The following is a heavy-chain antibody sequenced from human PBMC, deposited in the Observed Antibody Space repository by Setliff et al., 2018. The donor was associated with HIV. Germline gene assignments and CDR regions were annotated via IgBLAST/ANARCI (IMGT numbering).Heavy chain of an antibody. CDR1: GGTFSSYA. D-gene: IGHD1-26*01. CDR2: IIPMFGTR. V-gene: IGHV1-69*05. CDR3: ARGQSQGYAYSGSYGAFDI. Sequence: SVKVSCKASGGTFSSYAINWVRQAPGRGLEWMGGIIPMFGTRNYAQKFQGRVTITTDESTSTAYMELSSLRSEDTALYYCARGQSQGYAYSGSYGAFDIWGQGKMVTVSS. J-gene: IGHJ3*02.